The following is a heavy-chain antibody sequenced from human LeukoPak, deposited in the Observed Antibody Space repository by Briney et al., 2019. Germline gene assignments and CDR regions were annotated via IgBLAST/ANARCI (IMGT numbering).Heavy chain of an antibody. CDR2: IKQDGSEK. D-gene: IGHD3-22*01. J-gene: IGHJ4*02. Sequence: GTSLRLSCTASGFTFSYYAMHWVRQAPGKGLEWVANIKQDGSEKYYVDSVKGRFTISRDNAKNSLYLQMNSLRAEDTAVYFCTRDFRGYDSSGYFVYWGQGTLVTVSS. CDR1: GFTFSYYA. CDR3: TRDFRGYDSSGYFVY. V-gene: IGHV3-7*03.